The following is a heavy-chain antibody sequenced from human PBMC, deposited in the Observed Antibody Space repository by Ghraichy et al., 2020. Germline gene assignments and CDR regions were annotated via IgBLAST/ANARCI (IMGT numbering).Heavy chain of an antibody. D-gene: IGHD3-10*01. CDR2: ISWDGGST. Sequence: GGSLRLSCAASGFTFDDYAMHWVRQAPGKGLEWVSLISWDGGSTDYADSVKGRFTISRDNSKNSLYLQMNSLRAEDTALYYCAKDRKVRGVSYFDYWGQGTLVTVSS. V-gene: IGHV3-43D*03. CDR1: GFTFDDYA. CDR3: AKDRKVRGVSYFDY. J-gene: IGHJ4*02.